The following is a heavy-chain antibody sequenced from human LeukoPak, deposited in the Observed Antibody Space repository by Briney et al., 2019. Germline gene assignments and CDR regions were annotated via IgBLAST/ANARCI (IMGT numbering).Heavy chain of an antibody. CDR3: ASGGAEGVWSFDY. Sequence: GGSLRLSCAASGFTFSDYYMSWIRQAPGKGLEWVSYISSSGSSTYYADSVKGRFTVSRDNAKNSLYLQMNSLRAEDTAVYYCASGGAEGVWSFDYWGQGTLVTVSS. CDR2: ISSSGSST. CDR1: GFTFSDYY. J-gene: IGHJ4*02. V-gene: IGHV3-11*04. D-gene: IGHD3-10*01.